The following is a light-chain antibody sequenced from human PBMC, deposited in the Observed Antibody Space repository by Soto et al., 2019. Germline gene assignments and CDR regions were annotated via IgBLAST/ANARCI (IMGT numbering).Light chain of an antibody. Sequence: QMPQSPSSLSASVGDRVTIPCLATQSISRSLNWYQQKPGKAPELLIYAASSLQSGVPSRFSGSGSGTDFTLTISSLQPEDSATYYCQQSYSALVAFGQGTKVDI. CDR3: QQSYSALVA. CDR2: AAS. V-gene: IGKV1-39*01. J-gene: IGKJ1*01. CDR1: QSISRS.